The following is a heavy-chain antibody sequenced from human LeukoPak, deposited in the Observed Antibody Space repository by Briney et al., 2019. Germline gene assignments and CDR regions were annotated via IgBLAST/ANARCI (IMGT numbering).Heavy chain of an antibody. D-gene: IGHD1-26*01. V-gene: IGHV4-59*08. J-gene: IGHJ4*02. Sequence: SETLSLTCPVSGGSISSYYWSWIRQPPGKGLEWIGYIYYSGGTNYNPSLKSRVTISVDTSKNQFSLKLSSVTAADTAVYYCARHSDGGGSYRRSFDYWGQGTLVTVSS. CDR3: ARHSDGGGSYRRSFDY. CDR1: GGSISSYY. CDR2: IYYSGGT.